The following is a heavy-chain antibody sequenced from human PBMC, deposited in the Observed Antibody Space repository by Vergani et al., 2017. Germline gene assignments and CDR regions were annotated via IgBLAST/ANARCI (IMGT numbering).Heavy chain of an antibody. D-gene: IGHD6-13*01. V-gene: IGHV4-38-2*02. CDR2: IYHSGST. J-gene: IGHJ4*02. Sequence: QVQLQESGPGLVKPSETLSLTCTVSGYSISSGYYWGWIRQPPGKGLEWIGSIYHSGSTYYNPSLKSRVTISVDTSKNQFSLKLSSVTAADTAVYYCARAGIAAALDYWGQGTLVTVSS. CDR1: GYSISSGYY. CDR3: ARAGIAAALDY.